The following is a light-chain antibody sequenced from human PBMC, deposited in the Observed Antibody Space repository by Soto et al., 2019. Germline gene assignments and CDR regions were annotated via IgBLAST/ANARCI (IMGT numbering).Light chain of an antibody. CDR1: GSNIGAGYG. J-gene: IGLJ1*01. CDR3: QSYDSSLSGYV. V-gene: IGLV1-40*01. Sequence: QSVLTQPPSVPGAPGQTVTISCTGSGSNIGAGYGVQWYQQLPGTAPRLLIYANTNRPSGVPDRFSGSKSGTSASLAITGLQAEDEADYYCQSYDSSLSGYVFGTGTKVTVL. CDR2: ANT.